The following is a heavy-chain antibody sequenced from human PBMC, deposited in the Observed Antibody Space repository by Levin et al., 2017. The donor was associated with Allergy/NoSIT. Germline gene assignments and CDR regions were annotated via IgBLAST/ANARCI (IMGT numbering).Heavy chain of an antibody. V-gene: IGHV1-69*13. CDR1: GGPFTNHA. CDR3: ASIDLSPAGPYYYGMDV. J-gene: IGHJ6*02. D-gene: IGHD3-16*02. CDR2: IIPLVETP. Sequence: SVKVSCQASGGPFTNHAISWVRQAPGQGLEWLGGIIPLVETPNYSQKFQNRLTISADASTSPVYLELTGPTPDDTGVYYCASIDLSPAGPYYYGMDVWGLGTPVTVSS.